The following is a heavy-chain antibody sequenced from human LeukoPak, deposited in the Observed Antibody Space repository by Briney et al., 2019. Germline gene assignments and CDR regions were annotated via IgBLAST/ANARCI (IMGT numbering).Heavy chain of an antibody. D-gene: IGHD5-18*01. CDR1: GGSISSSSYY. Sequence: PSETLSLTCTVSGGSISSSSYYWGWIRQPPGKGLEWIGSIYYSGSTYYNPSLKSRVTISVDTSKNQFSLKLSSVTAADTAVYYCASNSHLPMVNYYYYYYMDVWGKGTTVTISS. J-gene: IGHJ6*03. CDR2: IYYSGST. CDR3: ASNSHLPMVNYYYYYYMDV. V-gene: IGHV4-39*07.